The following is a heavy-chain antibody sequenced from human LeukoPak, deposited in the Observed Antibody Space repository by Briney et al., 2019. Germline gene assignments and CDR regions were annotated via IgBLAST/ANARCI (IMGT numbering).Heavy chain of an antibody. CDR3: AREFRDYGGKVDYFDY. CDR1: GGSISSYY. J-gene: IGHJ4*02. D-gene: IGHD4-23*01. CDR2: IYTSGST. Sequence: PSETLSLTCTVSGGSISSYYWSWIRQPAGKGLEWIGRIYTSGSTNYNPSLKSRVTMSVDTSKNQFSLKLSSVTAADTAVYYCAREFRDYGGKVDYFDYWGQGTLVTVSS. V-gene: IGHV4-4*07.